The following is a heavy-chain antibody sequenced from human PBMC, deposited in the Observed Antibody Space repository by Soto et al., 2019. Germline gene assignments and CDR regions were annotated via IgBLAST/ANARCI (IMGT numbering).Heavy chain of an antibody. J-gene: IGHJ2*01. CDR1: GFTFDDYA. V-gene: IGHV3-9*01. Sequence: PGGSLRLSCAASGFTFDDYAMHWVRQAPGKGLEWVSGISWNSGSIGYADSVKGRFTISRDNAKNSLYLQMNSLRAEDTALYYCAKDRDLAVAGIGHWYFDLWGRGTLVTVSS. CDR3: AKDRDLAVAGIGHWYFDL. D-gene: IGHD6-19*01. CDR2: ISWNSGSI.